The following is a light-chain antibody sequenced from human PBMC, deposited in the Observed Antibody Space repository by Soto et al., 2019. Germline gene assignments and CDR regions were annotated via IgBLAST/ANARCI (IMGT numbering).Light chain of an antibody. Sequence: EIVLTQSPDTLSLSPGERATLSCRASQSVSGYLGWYQQKPGQAPRLLIYDTSTRATGIPARFSGSGSGTEFTLTISSLQSEDFAVYYCQQYSNWPPITFGQGTRLEI. CDR2: DTS. CDR3: QQYSNWPPIT. J-gene: IGKJ5*01. CDR1: QSVSGY. V-gene: IGKV3-15*01.